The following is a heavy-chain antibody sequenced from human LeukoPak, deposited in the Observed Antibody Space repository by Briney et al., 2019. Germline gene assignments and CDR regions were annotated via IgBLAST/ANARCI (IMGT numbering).Heavy chain of an antibody. CDR1: GGSISSSSYY. D-gene: IGHD5-18*01. Sequence: TSETLSLTCTVSGGSISSSSYYWGWIRQPPGKGLEWIGYIYYSGSTNYNPSLKSRVTISVDTSKNQFSLKLSSVTAADTAVYYCARSRGYSYGSRSHYFDYWGQGTLVTVSS. CDR2: IYYSGST. J-gene: IGHJ4*02. V-gene: IGHV4-61*05. CDR3: ARSRGYSYGSRSHYFDY.